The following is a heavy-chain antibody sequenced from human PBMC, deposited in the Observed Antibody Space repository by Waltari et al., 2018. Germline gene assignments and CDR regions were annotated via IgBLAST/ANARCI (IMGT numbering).Heavy chain of an antibody. CDR1: GFTFSSYA. D-gene: IGHD3-3*01. V-gene: IGHV3-23*01. CDR3: AKFESVLDYYMDV. CDR2: IGGSGGST. Sequence: EVQLLESGGGLVQPGGSLRLSCAASGFTFSSYAMSWVRQAPGKGLEWVSGIGGSGGSTDYAASVKGRFTISRDNSKNTLYLQMNSLRAEDTAVYYCAKFESVLDYYMDVWGKGTTVTISS. J-gene: IGHJ6*03.